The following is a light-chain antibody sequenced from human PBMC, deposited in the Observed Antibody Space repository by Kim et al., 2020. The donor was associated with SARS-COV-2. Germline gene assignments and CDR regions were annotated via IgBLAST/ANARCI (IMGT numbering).Light chain of an antibody. CDR2: GAS. Sequence: SPEERATLSCRASRSVSSSYLAWYQQKPGQAPRLLIYGASSRATGIPDRFSGSGSGTDFTLTISRLEPEDFAVYYCQQYGSSRFTFGPGTKVDIK. J-gene: IGKJ3*01. V-gene: IGKV3-20*01. CDR1: RSVSSSY. CDR3: QQYGSSRFT.